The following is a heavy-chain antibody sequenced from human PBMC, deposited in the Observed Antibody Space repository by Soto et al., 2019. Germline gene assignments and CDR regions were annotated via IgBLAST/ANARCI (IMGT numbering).Heavy chain of an antibody. J-gene: IGHJ4*02. CDR2: ISGSGGST. D-gene: IGHD6-19*01. CDR3: ATVTAVAGTYYFDY. Sequence: GGSLRLSCAASGFTFSSYAMSWVRQAPGKGLEWVSAISGSGGSTYYADSVKGRFTISRDNSKNTLYLQMNSLRAEDTAVYYCATVTAVAGTYYFDYWGQGTLVTVSS. V-gene: IGHV3-23*01. CDR1: GFTFSSYA.